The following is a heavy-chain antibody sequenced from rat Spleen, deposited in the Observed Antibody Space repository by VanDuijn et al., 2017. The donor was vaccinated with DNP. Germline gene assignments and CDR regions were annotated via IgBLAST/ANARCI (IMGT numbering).Heavy chain of an antibody. CDR3: VRWDYGIYGFDY. CDR2: ISPGGGNI. CDR1: GFTFSDHA. Sequence: EVQLVESGGGLVQPGNSLKLSCAASGFTFSDHAMAWVRQSPKKGLEWVAAISPGGGNIYYRDSVKGRFTISRDNAKSTLYLQMDSLRSEETATYYCVRWDYGIYGFDYWGQGVMVTVSS. J-gene: IGHJ2*01. V-gene: IGHV5S23*01. D-gene: IGHD1-11*01.